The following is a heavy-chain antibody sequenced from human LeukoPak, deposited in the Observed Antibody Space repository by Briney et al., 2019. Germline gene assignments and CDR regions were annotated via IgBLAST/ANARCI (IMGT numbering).Heavy chain of an antibody. D-gene: IGHD3-10*01. CDR3: ARGPLWFRELHNWFDP. CDR2: IIPIFGTA. J-gene: IGHJ5*02. Sequence: GASVKVSCEASGGTFSSYAISWVRQAPGQGLEWMGGIIPIFGTANYAQKFQGRVTITADESTSTAYMELSSLRSGDTAVYYCARGPLWFRELHNWFDPWGQGTLVTVSS. V-gene: IGHV1-69*13. CDR1: GGTFSSYA.